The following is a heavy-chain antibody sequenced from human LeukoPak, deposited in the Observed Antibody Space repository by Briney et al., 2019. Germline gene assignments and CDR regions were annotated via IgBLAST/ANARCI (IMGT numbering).Heavy chain of an antibody. CDR3: ARVKTAVAAGFSIRTKKYNWFDP. V-gene: IGHV3-21*04. CDR2: ISSSSIYI. J-gene: IGHJ5*02. CDR1: GFTFSSYS. Sequence: GGSLRLSCAASGFTFSSYSMNWVRQAPGKGLEWVSSISSSSIYIYYADSLKGRFTISRDNVRKSLYLQMNSLRAEDTAVYYCARVKTAVAAGFSIRTKKYNWFDPWGQGTLVTVSS. D-gene: IGHD6-19*01.